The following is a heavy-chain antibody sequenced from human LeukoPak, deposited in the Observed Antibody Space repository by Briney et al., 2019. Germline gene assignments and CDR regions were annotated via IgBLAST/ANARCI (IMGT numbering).Heavy chain of an antibody. CDR2: IYYSGST. CDR3: ARPYKYCSGGSCYSGSSYYFDY. V-gene: IGHV4-39*01. J-gene: IGHJ4*02. CDR1: GGSISSSSYY. Sequence: SETLSLTCTVSGGSISSSSYYWGWIRQPPGKGLEWIGSIYYSGSTYYNPSLKSRVTISGDTSKNRFSLKLSSVTAADTAVYYCARPYKYCSGGSCYSGSSYYFDYWGQGTLATVSS. D-gene: IGHD2-15*01.